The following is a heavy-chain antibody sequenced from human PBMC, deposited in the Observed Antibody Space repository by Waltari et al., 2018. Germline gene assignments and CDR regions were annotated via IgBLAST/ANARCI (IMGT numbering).Heavy chain of an antibody. Sequence: EVQLMESGGGLVQPGGSLRLSCVASGLAVRTSFMSWVRQAPGKWLEGVSAIFSGDTTHYTHSVKGRFSTSRDNSKNTLFLQMNSLRAEDTAVYYCARVARGTLYDAFDIWGQGTMVTVSS. D-gene: IGHD1-26*01. CDR2: IFSGDTT. CDR3: ARVARGTLYDAFDI. J-gene: IGHJ3*02. V-gene: IGHV3-66*01. CDR1: GLAVRTSF.